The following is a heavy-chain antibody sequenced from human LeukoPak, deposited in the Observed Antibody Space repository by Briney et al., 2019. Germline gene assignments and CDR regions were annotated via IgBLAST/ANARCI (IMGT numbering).Heavy chain of an antibody. V-gene: IGHV4-4*07. CDR3: ARGVIYYGSGSFDY. CDR1: GGSINTYY. Sequence: SETLSLTCTVSGGSINTYYWSWIRQPAGKGLEWIGRIYTSGSTNYNPSLKSRVTMSVDTSKNQFSLKLSSVTAADTAVYYCARGVIYYGSGSFDYWGRGTLVTVSS. J-gene: IGHJ4*02. D-gene: IGHD3-10*01. CDR2: IYTSGST.